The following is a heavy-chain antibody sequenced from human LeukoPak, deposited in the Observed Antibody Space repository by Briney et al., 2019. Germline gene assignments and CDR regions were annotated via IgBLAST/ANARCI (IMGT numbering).Heavy chain of an antibody. D-gene: IGHD6-6*01. J-gene: IGHJ5*02. V-gene: IGHV1-69*05. CDR1: GGTFSSYA. CDR3: ARGSSRTASTRFVDWFDP. Sequence: SVKVSCKASGGTFSSYAISWVRQAPGQGLEWMGRITPIFGTANYAQKFQGRVTITTDESTSTAYMELSSLRSEDTAVYYCARGSSRTASTRFVDWFDPWGQGTLVTVSS. CDR2: ITPIFGTA.